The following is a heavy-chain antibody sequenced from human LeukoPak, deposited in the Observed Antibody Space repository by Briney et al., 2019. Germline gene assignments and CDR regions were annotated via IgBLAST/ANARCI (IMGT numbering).Heavy chain of an antibody. J-gene: IGHJ4*02. CDR1: GFTFDEND. CDR3: ARATLVGATTTLYYFDY. V-gene: IGHV3-20*04. D-gene: IGHD1-26*01. CDR2: INWNGGST. Sequence: PGGSLRLSCAASGFTFDENDMSWVRQAPGKGLEWVSGINWNGGSTGYADSVKGRFTISRDNAKNSLYLQMNSLRAEDTAVYYCARATLVGATTTLYYFDYWGQGTLVTVSS.